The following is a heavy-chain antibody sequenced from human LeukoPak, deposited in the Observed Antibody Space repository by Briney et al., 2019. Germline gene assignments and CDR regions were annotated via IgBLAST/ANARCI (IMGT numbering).Heavy chain of an antibody. Sequence: GESLKISCKGSGYSFTSYWIGWVRQMPGKGLEWMGIIYPGDSDTRYSPSFQGQVTISADKSISTAYLQRSSLKASDTAMYYCARLPEGWFYSCYFDYWGQGTLVTVSS. CDR2: IYPGDSDT. CDR1: GYSFTSYW. J-gene: IGHJ4*02. V-gene: IGHV5-51*01. D-gene: IGHD2-15*01. CDR3: ARLPEGWFYSCYFDY.